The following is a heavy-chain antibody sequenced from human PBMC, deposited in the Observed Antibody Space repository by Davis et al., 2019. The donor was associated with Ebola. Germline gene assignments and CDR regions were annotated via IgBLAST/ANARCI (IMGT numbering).Heavy chain of an antibody. CDR1: EFSVNNDY. V-gene: IGHV3-53*01. J-gene: IGHJ4*02. D-gene: IGHD6-19*01. Sequence: GGSLRLSCTASEFSVNNDYMSWVRQAPGKGLQWVSLIYSGGGTYYADSVRGRFTISRDNSKNTLYLQMNSLRAEDTAVYYCAKGRVIAVAGTGGYWGQGTLVTVSS. CDR3: AKGRVIAVAGTGGY. CDR2: IYSGGGT.